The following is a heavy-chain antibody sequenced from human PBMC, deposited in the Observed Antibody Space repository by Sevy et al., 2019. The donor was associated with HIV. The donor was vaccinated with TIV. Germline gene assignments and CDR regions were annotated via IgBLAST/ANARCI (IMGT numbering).Heavy chain of an antibody. CDR3: ARGTYRSMKGGWFDP. CDR2: ISYDGSNK. Sequence: GGSLRLSCAASGFTFSSYAMQWVRQAPGKGLEWVAVISYDGSNKYYADSVKGRFTISRDNSKNTLYLQMNSLRAEDTAVYYCARGTYRSMKGGWFDPWGQGTLLTVSS. CDR1: GFTFSSYA. J-gene: IGHJ5*02. D-gene: IGHD3-16*02. V-gene: IGHV3-30-3*01.